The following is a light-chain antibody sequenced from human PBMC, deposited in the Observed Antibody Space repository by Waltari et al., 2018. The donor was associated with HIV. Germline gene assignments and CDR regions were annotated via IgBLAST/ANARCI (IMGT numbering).Light chain of an antibody. CDR3: QQYNSYRT. V-gene: IGKV1-5*03. CDR2: SAS. Sequence: DIQMTQSPSTLSAYVGDTVTITCRASQSITTWLAWCQQRPGRAPKFLIYSASTVESGVPSRFSGSGSETEFTLTISSLQPDDFATYYCQQYNSYRTFGQGTKVEIK. CDR1: QSITTW. J-gene: IGKJ1*01.